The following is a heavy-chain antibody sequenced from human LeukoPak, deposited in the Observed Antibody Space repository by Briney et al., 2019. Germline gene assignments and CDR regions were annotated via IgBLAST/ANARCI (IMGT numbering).Heavy chain of an antibody. Sequence: ASVKVSCKASGYTFTGYYMHWVRQAPGQGLEWMGWINPNSGGTNYAQKFQGRVTMTRDTSISTAYMELSRLRPDDTAVYYCARDPYSSSWYDYWGQGTLVTVSS. CDR2: INPNSGGT. V-gene: IGHV1-2*02. CDR3: ARDPYSSSWYDY. CDR1: GYTFTGYY. J-gene: IGHJ4*02. D-gene: IGHD6-13*01.